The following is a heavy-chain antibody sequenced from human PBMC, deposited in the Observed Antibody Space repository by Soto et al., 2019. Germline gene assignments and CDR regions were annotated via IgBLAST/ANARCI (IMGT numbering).Heavy chain of an antibody. CDR3: ANPIPKTGTTFGF. CDR2: ISGSGDDT. Sequence: QLLESGGGFVQPGGSLRLSCVASGFTFSNFAMAWVRQAPGEGLEWVSAISGSGDDTFYADSMKGRFTISRVNSKDTLYLQINSLRAEDTAVYYCANPIPKTGTTFGFWGQGTLVTVSS. CDR1: GFTFSNFA. J-gene: IGHJ4*02. V-gene: IGHV3-23*01. D-gene: IGHD1-1*01.